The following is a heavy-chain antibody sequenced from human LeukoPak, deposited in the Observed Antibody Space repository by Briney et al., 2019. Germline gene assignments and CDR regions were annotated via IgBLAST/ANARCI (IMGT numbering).Heavy chain of an antibody. D-gene: IGHD3-22*01. CDR3: ATGSTYYYDSSGYRTYFYY. Sequence: GGSLRLSCAASGFTFSSYAMSWVRQAPGKGLEWVSAISGSGGSTYYADSVKGRFTISRDNSKNTLYLQMNSLRAEDTAVYYCATGSTYYYDSSGYRTYFYYWGQGTLVTVSS. CDR1: GFTFSSYA. J-gene: IGHJ4*02. CDR2: ISGSGGST. V-gene: IGHV3-23*01.